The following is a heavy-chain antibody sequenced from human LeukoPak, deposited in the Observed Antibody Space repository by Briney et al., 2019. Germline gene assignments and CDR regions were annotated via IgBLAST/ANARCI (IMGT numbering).Heavy chain of an antibody. Sequence: GGSLRLSCAASGFTVSSNYMSWVRQAPGKXXXXVSVIYSGGSTYYADSVKGRFTISRDNSKNTLYLQMNSLRAEDTAVYYCAMGPYDSSGYYGWGQGTLVTVSS. CDR3: AMGPYDSSGYYG. D-gene: IGHD3-22*01. V-gene: IGHV3-66*01. CDR1: GFTVSSNY. J-gene: IGHJ4*02. CDR2: IYSGGST.